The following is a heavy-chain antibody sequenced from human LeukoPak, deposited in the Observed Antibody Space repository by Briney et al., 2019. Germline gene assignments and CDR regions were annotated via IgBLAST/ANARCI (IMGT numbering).Heavy chain of an antibody. CDR1: GLSVSSNY. CDR2: IYSGGST. CDR3: ARVDHLLTFDY. V-gene: IGHV3-53*01. J-gene: IGHJ4*02. Sequence: PGGSLRLSCAASGLSVSSNYMSWVRQAPGKGLEWVSVIYSGGSTYYADSVKGRFTISRDNSKNTLYLQMNSLRAEDTAVYYCARVDHLLTFDYWGQGTLVTVSS. D-gene: IGHD2-8*01.